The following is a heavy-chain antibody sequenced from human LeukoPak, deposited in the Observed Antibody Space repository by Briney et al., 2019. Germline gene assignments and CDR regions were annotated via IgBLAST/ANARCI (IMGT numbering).Heavy chain of an antibody. D-gene: IGHD3-16*01. V-gene: IGHV3-30*04. CDR1: GFTISNYA. CDR3: ARDGVTGGILDY. CDR2: IVHDGSQQ. Sequence: GGSLRLSCAASGFTISNYAIHWVRQPPGKGLEWVAVIVHDGSQQYYTDSVRGRFTISRDISKNTPYLQMNSLRVEDTAVYYCARDGVTGGILDYWGQGILVTVSS. J-gene: IGHJ4*02.